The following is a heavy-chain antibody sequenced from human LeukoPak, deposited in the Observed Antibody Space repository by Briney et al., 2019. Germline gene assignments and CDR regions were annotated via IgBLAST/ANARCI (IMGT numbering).Heavy chain of an antibody. D-gene: IGHD5-24*01. V-gene: IGHV5-51*01. CDR2: IYPGDSDT. J-gene: IGHJ4*02. CDR3: ARRNGYNAGALDFDY. Sequence: GESLKISCKGSGYSFTSYWIGWVRQMPGKGLEWMGIIYPGDSDTAYSPSFQGQVTISADKSINTAYLQWSSLKASDTAMYYCARRNGYNAGALDFDYWGQGTLVTVSS. CDR1: GYSFTSYW.